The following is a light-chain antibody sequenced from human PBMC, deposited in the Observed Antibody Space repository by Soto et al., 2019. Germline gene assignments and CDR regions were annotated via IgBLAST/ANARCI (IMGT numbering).Light chain of an antibody. Sequence: DIQMTQSPSTLSASVGDRVTITCRASQDINRWLAWYQQKPGKAPKILIYNADTFESGVPSRFSGSGYGTEFILTISSLQPDDFATYYCQQFSLYWAFGQGTKVEIK. CDR3: QQFSLYWA. J-gene: IGKJ1*01. CDR2: NAD. CDR1: QDINRW. V-gene: IGKV1-5*01.